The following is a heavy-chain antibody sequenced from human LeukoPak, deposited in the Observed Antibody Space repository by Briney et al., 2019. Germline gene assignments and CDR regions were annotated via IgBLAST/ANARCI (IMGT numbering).Heavy chain of an antibody. CDR1: GFTFSSYA. V-gene: IGHV3-23*01. J-gene: IGHJ4*02. D-gene: IGHD2-2*01. Sequence: GGSLRLSCAASGFTFSSYAMSWVRHAPGKGLELVSAISGSGGSTYYADSVKGRFTISRDNSKNTLYLQMNSLRAEDTAVYYCAKGDLPGDIVVVPAAIDYWGQGTLVTVSS. CDR3: AKGDLPGDIVVVPAAIDY. CDR2: ISGSGGST.